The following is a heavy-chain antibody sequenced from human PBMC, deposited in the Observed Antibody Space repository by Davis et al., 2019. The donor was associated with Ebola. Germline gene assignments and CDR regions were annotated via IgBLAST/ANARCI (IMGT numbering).Heavy chain of an antibody. CDR3: ARGLEYGAFDI. V-gene: IGHV1-2*02. CDR1: GYTFTSYG. Sequence: ASVKVSCKASGYTFTSYGISWVRQAPGQGLEWMGWINPNSGGTNYAQKFQGRVTMTRDTSISTAYMELTRLRSDDTDDTAVYYCARGLEYGAFDIWGQGTMVTVSS. J-gene: IGHJ3*02. D-gene: IGHD1-1*01. CDR2: INPNSGGT.